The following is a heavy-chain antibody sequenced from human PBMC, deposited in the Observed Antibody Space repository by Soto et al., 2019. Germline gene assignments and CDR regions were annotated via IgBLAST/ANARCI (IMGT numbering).Heavy chain of an antibody. J-gene: IGHJ3*02. CDR1: GYTFTGYY. D-gene: IGHD2-2*02. CDR2: INPNSGGT. Sequence: ASVKVSCKASGYTFTGYYMHWVRQAPGQGLEWMGWINPNSGGTNYAQKFQGWVTMTRDTSISTAYMELSRLRSDDTAVYYCARDQGDCSSTSCYRDRAFDIWGQGTMVTIS. CDR3: ARDQGDCSSTSCYRDRAFDI. V-gene: IGHV1-2*04.